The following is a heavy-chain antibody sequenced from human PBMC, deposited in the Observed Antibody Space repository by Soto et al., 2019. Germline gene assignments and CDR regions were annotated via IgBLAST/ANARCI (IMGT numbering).Heavy chain of an antibody. Sequence: PGGSLRLSCEASGFTFNTYSMHWVRQPPGKGLEWLAAIWYDGTQKYYADSVKGRFIISRDNSKKTLYLEMNSLRAEDTAVYYCARAGGTTLTGLYHFDSWGQGTLVTLSS. J-gene: IGHJ4*02. CDR2: IWYDGTQK. V-gene: IGHV3-33*01. CDR3: ARAGGTTLTGLYHFDS. CDR1: GFTFNTYS. D-gene: IGHD4-17*01.